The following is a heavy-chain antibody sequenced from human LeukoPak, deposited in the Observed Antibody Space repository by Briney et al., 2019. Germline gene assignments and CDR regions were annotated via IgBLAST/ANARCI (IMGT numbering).Heavy chain of an antibody. CDR2: IKQDGSEK. Sequence: GGSLRLSCAASGFTFSSYWMSWVRQAPGKGLEWVANIKQDGSEKYYVDSVKGRFTISRDNAKKSLYLQMNSLRAEDTAVYYCASYSGSYYAAFDIWGQGTMVTVPS. V-gene: IGHV3-7*05. D-gene: IGHD1-26*01. CDR1: GFTFSSYW. CDR3: ASYSGSYYAAFDI. J-gene: IGHJ3*02.